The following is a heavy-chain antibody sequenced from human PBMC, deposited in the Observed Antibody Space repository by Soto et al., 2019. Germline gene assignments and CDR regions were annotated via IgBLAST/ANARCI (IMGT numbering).Heavy chain of an antibody. CDR3: TTDDITGTTTTTPYYGMDV. J-gene: IGHJ6*02. CDR1: GFTFSNAW. V-gene: IGHV3-15*01. CDR2: IKSKTDGGTT. D-gene: IGHD1-20*01. Sequence: PGGSLRLSCAASGFTFSNAWMSWVRQAPGKGLEWVGRIKSKTDGGTTDYAAPVKGRFTISRDDSKNTLYLQMNSLKTEDTAVYYCTTDDITGTTTTTPYYGMDVWGQGTTVTVSS.